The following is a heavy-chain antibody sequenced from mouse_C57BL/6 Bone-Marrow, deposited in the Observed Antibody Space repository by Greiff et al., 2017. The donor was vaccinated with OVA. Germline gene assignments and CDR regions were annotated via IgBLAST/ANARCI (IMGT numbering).Heavy chain of an antibody. CDR1: GYTFTSYG. J-gene: IGHJ2*01. CDR2: IYPRSGNT. D-gene: IGHD2-14*01. CDR3: ARDYNRKYGY. V-gene: IGHV1-81*01. Sequence: QVQLKESGAELARPGASVKLSCKASGYTFTSYGISWVKQRTGQGLEWIGEIYPRSGNTYYNEKFKGKATLTADKSSSTAYMAIRSLTSEDSAVSFCARDYNRKYGYWGPGTTLTDSS.